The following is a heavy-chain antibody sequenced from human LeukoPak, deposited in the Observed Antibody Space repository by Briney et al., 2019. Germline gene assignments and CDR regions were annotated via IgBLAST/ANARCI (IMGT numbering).Heavy chain of an antibody. CDR2: FDPEDGET. J-gene: IGHJ4*02. CDR1: GYTLTELS. CDR3: ARDRFIVVVPAAQLDY. V-gene: IGHV1-24*01. Sequence: ASVKVSCKVSGYTLTELSMHWVRQAPGKGLEWMGGFDPEDGETIYAQKFQGRVTMTEDTSTDTAYMELSRLRSDDTAVYYCARDRFIVVVPAAQLDYRGQGTLVTVSS. D-gene: IGHD2-2*01.